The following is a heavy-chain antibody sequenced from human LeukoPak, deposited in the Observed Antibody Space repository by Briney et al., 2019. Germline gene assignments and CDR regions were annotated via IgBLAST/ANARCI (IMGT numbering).Heavy chain of an antibody. Sequence: GGSLRLSCAVSGSTFSGYWMAWVRQVPGKEPEWVANINLDGGATYYVDSVKGRFTISRDNAKNSLYLLMNSLRAEDTALYYCARDRTTIFDYWGQGTLVTVSS. CDR3: ARDRTTIFDY. J-gene: IGHJ4*02. D-gene: IGHD1-7*01. V-gene: IGHV3-7*03. CDR1: GSTFSGYW. CDR2: INLDGGAT.